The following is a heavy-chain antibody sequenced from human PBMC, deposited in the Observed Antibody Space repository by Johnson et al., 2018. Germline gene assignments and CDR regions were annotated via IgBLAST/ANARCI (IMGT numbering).Heavy chain of an antibody. CDR3: ARDRPGSLPYDALVL. Sequence: VQLLESGGGVVQPGTSLRLSCTASGVTFTSYTLHWVRQAPGKGLEWVGVIWYDGSKIFYADSVKGRSTISRESSNVYLQMNSLGAEDPAVYFCARDRPGSLPYDALVLWGQGSMVTVSS. CDR1: GVTFTSYT. D-gene: IGHD3-16*01. J-gene: IGHJ3*01. CDR2: IWYDGSKI. V-gene: IGHV3-33*01.